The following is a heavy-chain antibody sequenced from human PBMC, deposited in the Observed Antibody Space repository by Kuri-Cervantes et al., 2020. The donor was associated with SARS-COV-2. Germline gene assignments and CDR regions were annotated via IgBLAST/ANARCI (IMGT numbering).Heavy chain of an antibody. V-gene: IGHV3-30*18. Sequence: GESLKISCAASGFNFSRTGMHWVRQAPGKGLEWVAVISYDGSNKYYADSVKGRFTISRDNSKNTLYLQMNSLRAEDTAMYYCAKDRLHYDILTALDYWGQGTLVTVSS. CDR3: AKDRLHYDILTALDY. CDR1: GFNFSRTG. CDR2: ISYDGSNK. J-gene: IGHJ4*02. D-gene: IGHD3-9*01.